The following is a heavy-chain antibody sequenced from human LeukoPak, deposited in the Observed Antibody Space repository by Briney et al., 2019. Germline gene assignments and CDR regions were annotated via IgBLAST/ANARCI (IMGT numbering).Heavy chain of an antibody. CDR3: AREGLPGRLFDY. Sequence: GASVKVSCKASGYTFTSYYMHWVRQAPGQGLKWMGIINPSGGSTSYAQKFQGRVTMTRDTSTSTVYMELSSLRSEDTAVYYCAREGLPGRLFDYWGQGTLVTASS. CDR2: INPSGGST. V-gene: IGHV1-46*01. D-gene: IGHD1-1*01. CDR1: GYTFTSYY. J-gene: IGHJ4*02.